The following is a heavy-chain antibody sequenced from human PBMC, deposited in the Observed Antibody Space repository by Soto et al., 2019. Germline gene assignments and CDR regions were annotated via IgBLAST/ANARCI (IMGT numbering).Heavy chain of an antibody. J-gene: IGHJ6*02. D-gene: IGHD3-10*01. CDR3: ARGRYSYETIYYKFYYSALDV. CDR2: INDNGGT. Sequence: SLTCGVYCGSIRVYYWSWIRQSPGKGLEWIGDINDNGGTNYNPSLKSRVTTSLDTSKKQVSLMVSSVTAADTAVYYCARGRYSYETIYYKFYYSALDVWGQGTTVTVSS. V-gene: IGHV4-34*01. CDR1: CGSIRVYY.